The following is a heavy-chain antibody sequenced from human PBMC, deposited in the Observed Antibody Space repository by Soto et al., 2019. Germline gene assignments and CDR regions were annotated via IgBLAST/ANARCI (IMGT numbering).Heavy chain of an antibody. J-gene: IGHJ6*02. Sequence: EVQVLESGGDLVQPGGSLRLSCVASGFTFSSYAMSWVRQAPGKGLEWVTAISGSGNKRYYADHVKGRFTISRDHVRNTVFLQMNSLRVEDTAVYYCAREDCSGGSRYETTYHYYNGMDVWGQGTTVTVSS. CDR2: ISGSGNKR. CDR3: AREDCSGGSRYETTYHYYNGMDV. D-gene: IGHD2-15*01. CDR1: GFTFSSYA. V-gene: IGHV3-23*01.